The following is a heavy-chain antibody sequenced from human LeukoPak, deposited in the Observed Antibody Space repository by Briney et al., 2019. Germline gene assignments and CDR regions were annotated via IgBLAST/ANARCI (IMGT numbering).Heavy chain of an antibody. CDR2: INPNSGDT. CDR3: AREDITVAGSAAGSTRYYYYGMDV. V-gene: IGHV1-2*02. D-gene: IGHD6-13*01. J-gene: IGHJ6*02. Sequence: ASVKVSCKASGYTFTGYYMHWVRQAPGQGLEWMGWINPNSGDTNYPQTFQGRVTMTRDTSISTAYMELSRLRSDDTAVYYCAREDITVAGSAAGSTRYYYYGMDVWGQGTTVTVSS. CDR1: GYTFTGYY.